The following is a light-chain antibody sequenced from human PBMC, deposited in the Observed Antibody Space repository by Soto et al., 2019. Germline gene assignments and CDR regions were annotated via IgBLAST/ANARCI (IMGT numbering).Light chain of an antibody. CDR1: QSIGIS. CDR2: KAS. CDR3: QQYSLYPWT. J-gene: IGKJ1*01. V-gene: IGKV1-5*03. Sequence: GDRVTITCRASQSIGISLAWYQQKPGEAPNLLIYKASSLESGVPSRFSGSGSGAEFTLTISSLQPDDFATYYCQQYSLYPWTFGQGTKV.